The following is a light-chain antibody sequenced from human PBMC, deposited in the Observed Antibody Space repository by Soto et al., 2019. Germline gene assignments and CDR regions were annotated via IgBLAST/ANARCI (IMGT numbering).Light chain of an antibody. CDR1: QSVRDNY. V-gene: IGKV3-20*01. CDR2: DTS. CDR3: QQYGSSGT. Sequence: EVVLTQSPATLSVSPGERATLSCRASQSVRDNYLAWYQQKPGQAPSLLIFDTSRRATGIPDRFSGSGSGTDFTLTISRLEPEDFAVYYCQQYGSSGTFGQGTKVDIK. J-gene: IGKJ1*01.